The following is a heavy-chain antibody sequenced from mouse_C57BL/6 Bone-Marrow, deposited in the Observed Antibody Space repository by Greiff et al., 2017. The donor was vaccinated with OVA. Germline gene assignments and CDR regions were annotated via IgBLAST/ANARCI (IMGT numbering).Heavy chain of an antibody. J-gene: IGHJ4*01. CDR2: ISSGGDYI. CDR3: TRLLDAMDY. CDR1: GFTFSSYA. V-gene: IGHV5-9-1*02. D-gene: IGHD2-1*01. Sequence: EVKLMESGEGLVKPGGSLKLSCAASGFTFSSYAMSWVRQTPEKRLEWVAYISSGGDYIYYADTVKGRFTISRDNARNTMYLHMSSLKSEDTAMYYCTRLLDAMDYWGQGTSVTVSS.